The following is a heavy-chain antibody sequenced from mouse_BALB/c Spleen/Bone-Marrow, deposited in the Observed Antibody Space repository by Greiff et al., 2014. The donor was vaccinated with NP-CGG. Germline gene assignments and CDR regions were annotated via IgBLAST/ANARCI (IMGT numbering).Heavy chain of an antibody. J-gene: IGHJ3*01. V-gene: IGHV1-26*01. CDR3: ASSYYGNPWFAY. CDR1: GYTFTDYY. CDR2: INPNNGDT. Sequence: VQLQQSGPELVKPGASVKMSCKASGYTFTDYYMKWVKQSYGKSLEWIGDINPNNGDTFYNQKFKGKATLTVDKSSSTAYMQLNSLTSEDSAVYYCASSYYGNPWFAYWGQGTLVTVSA. D-gene: IGHD2-10*01.